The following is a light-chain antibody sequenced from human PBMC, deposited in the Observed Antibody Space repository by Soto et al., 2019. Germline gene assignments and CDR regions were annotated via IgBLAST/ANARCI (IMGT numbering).Light chain of an antibody. CDR2: TIS. J-gene: IGKJ3*01. CDR3: LQHYAFPFT. Sequence: DIPMTQYPASLSASVGGRVTITCRASQDIGTSLDWFQQKQGTAPKRLIYTISDLQSGVPSRFSGGGSGTECTLTLSSLQPEDSSTYYCLQHYAFPFTFGPGTKVHV. V-gene: IGKV1-17*01. CDR1: QDIGTS.